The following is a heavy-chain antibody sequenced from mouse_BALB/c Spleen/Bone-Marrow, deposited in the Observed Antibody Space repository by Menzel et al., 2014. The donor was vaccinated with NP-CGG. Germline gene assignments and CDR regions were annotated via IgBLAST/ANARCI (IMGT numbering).Heavy chain of an antibody. CDR1: GYTFTTYT. D-gene: IGHD2-1*01. Sequence: VQVVESGAELARPGASVKMSCRASGYTFTTYTMHWVKQRPGQGLEWIGYINPSSGYTYYNQKFKDEATLTADKSSSAAYLQLSSLTSDDSAVYYCARVYGNYDAMDYWGQGTSVIVSS. CDR2: INPSSGYT. V-gene: IGHV1-4*01. CDR3: ARVYGNYDAMDY. J-gene: IGHJ4*01.